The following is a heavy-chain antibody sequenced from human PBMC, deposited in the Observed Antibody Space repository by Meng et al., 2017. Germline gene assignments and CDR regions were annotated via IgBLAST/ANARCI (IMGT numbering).Heavy chain of an antibody. CDR2: INHSGST. Sequence: LQKWGAGLLKPSEHLSLTCAVYGGAFSGYYGSWIRKPPGKGLEWIGEINHSGSTNYNPSLKSRVTISVDTSKNQFSLKLSSVTAADTAVYYCARGGGYSYGFGSIDYWGQGTLVTVSS. V-gene: IGHV4-34*01. D-gene: IGHD5-18*01. CDR1: GGAFSGYY. J-gene: IGHJ4*02. CDR3: ARGGGYSYGFGSIDY.